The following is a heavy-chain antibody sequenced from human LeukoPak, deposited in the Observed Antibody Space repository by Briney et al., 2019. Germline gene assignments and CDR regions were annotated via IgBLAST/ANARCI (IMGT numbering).Heavy chain of an antibody. CDR1: GYTFIDYY. CDR3: AREAPHDAGFDY. Sequence: ASVKVSCKASGYTFIDYYIHWVRQAPGQGLEWMGWINPNSGGTYYAQKVAQKFQGRVTLTRDTSITTAYMELSRLRFDDTAVYYCAREAPHDAGFDYWGQGTLVTVSS. J-gene: IGHJ4*02. CDR2: INPNSGGT. D-gene: IGHD6-13*01. V-gene: IGHV1-2*02.